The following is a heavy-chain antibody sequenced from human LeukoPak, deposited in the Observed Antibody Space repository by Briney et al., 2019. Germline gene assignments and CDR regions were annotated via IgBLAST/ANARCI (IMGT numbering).Heavy chain of an antibody. CDR1: RYTFISSD. CDR3: VGGAPNWGFDF. J-gene: IGHJ4*02. Sequence: ASVKVSCKASRYTFISSDINWVRQAAGQGFEWMGWMSPTSGNTGYAQNFQGRVTMTRDTPISTAYMELTSLRSEDTAVYYCVGGAPNWGFDFWGQGTLVIVSS. D-gene: IGHD7-27*01. CDR2: MSPTSGNT. V-gene: IGHV1-8*01.